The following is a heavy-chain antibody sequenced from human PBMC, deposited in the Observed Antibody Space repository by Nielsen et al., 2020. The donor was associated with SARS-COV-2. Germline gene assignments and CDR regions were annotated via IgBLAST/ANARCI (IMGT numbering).Heavy chain of an antibody. CDR1: GYTFRSYG. CDR2: MSPNSGNI. CDR3: AREDVGRDGTSWLDH. D-gene: IGHD5-24*01. V-gene: IGHV1-8*02. Sequence: ASVKVSCKASGYTFRSYGINWVRQAPGQGLEWMGWMSPNSGNIGYAQKFQGRLTVTRNISISTVYMELSSLRSDDTAVYFCAREDVGRDGTSWLDHWGQGALVTVSS. J-gene: IGHJ5*02.